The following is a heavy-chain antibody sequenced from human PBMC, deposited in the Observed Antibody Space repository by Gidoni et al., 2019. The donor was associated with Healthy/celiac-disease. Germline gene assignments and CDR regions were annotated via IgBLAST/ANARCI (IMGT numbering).Heavy chain of an antibody. CDR1: GFTFSSYA. V-gene: IGHV3-23*01. CDR2: ISGSGGST. Sequence: EVQLLESGGGLVQPGGSLRLSCAASGFTFSSYAMRWVRQAPGKGLEWVSAISGSGGSTYYADSVKGRFTISRDNSKNTLYLQMNSLRAEDTAVYYCAKGGYCSGGSCYSPHAFDIWGQGTMVTVSS. J-gene: IGHJ3*02. CDR3: AKGGYCSGGSCYSPHAFDI. D-gene: IGHD2-15*01.